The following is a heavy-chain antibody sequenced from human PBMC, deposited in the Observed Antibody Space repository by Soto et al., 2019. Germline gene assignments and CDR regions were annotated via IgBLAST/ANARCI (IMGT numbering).Heavy chain of an antibody. J-gene: IGHJ6*02. V-gene: IGHV1-69*13. Sequence: ASVKVSCKASGGTFSSYAISWVRQAPGQGLEWMGGIIPIFGTANYAQKFQGRVTITADESTSTAYMELSSLRSEDTAVYYCARDGYYGSGSFRYYYYGMDVWGQGTTVTVSS. CDR3: ARDGYYGSGSFRYYYYGMDV. CDR1: GGTFSSYA. CDR2: IIPIFGTA. D-gene: IGHD3-10*01.